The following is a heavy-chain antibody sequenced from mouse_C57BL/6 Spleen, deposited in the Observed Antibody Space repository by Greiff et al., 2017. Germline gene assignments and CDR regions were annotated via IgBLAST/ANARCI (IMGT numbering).Heavy chain of an antibody. CDR2: INPSTGGT. J-gene: IGHJ4*01. CDR1: GYSFTGYY. V-gene: IGHV1-42*01. CDR3: ARSYDYYAMDY. Sequence: VHVKQPGPELVKPGASVKISCKASGYSFTGYYMNWVKQSPEKSLEWIGEINPSTGGTTYNQKFKAKATLTVDKSSSTAYMQLKSLTSEYSAVYYCARSYDYYAMDYWGQGTSVTVSS.